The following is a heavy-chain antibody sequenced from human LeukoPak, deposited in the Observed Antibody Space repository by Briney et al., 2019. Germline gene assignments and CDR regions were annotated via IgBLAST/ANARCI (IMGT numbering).Heavy chain of an antibody. V-gene: IGHV4-4*02. D-gene: IGHD6-19*01. Sequence: SETLSLTCAVSGGSISSSNWWSWVRQPPGKGLEWIGEIYHSGSTNYNPSLKSRVTISVDKSKNQFSLKLSSVTAADTAVYYCARVGCSSGCYYESWGLGTLVTVSS. CDR1: GGSISSSNW. J-gene: IGHJ4*02. CDR2: IYHSGST. CDR3: ARVGCSSGCYYES.